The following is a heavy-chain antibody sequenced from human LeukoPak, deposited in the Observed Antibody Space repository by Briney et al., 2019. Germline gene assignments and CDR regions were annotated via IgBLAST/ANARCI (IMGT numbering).Heavy chain of an antibody. CDR1: GFTFPNSA. J-gene: IGHJ5*02. V-gene: IGHV1-58*02. D-gene: IGHD3-3*01. Sequence: GASVKVSCKASGFTFPNSAMQWVRQARGQRLEWIGWIVLGAGNTVYSHKFHDRVTITMAISTNTAYMELDSLGSEDTAVYYCAAQRGASLHDFWSTRLFDPWGQGTLVTVSS. CDR3: AAQRGASLHDFWSTRLFDP. CDR2: IVLGAGNT.